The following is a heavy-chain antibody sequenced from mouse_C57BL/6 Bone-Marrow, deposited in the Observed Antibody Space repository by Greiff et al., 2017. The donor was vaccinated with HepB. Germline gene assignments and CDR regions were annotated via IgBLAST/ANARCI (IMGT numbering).Heavy chain of an antibody. J-gene: IGHJ2*01. V-gene: IGHV5-17*01. CDR3: ATYGPFFDY. CDR2: ISSGSSTI. D-gene: IGHD1-1*02. CDR1: GFTFSDYG. Sequence: DVMLVESGGGLVKPGGSLKLSCAASGFTFSDYGMHWVRQAPEKGLEWVAYISSGSSTIYYADTVKGRFTISRDNAKNTLFLQMTSLRSEDTAMYYCATYGPFFDYWGQGTTLTVSS.